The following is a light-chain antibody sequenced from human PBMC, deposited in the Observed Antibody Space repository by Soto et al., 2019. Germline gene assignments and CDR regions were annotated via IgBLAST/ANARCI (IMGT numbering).Light chain of an antibody. J-gene: IGKJ1*01. CDR2: EAS. CDR3: QQYYSFWT. CDR1: RSVDKW. Sequence: DIQMTQSPSTLSASLGDRVTIICRASRSVDKWLAWYQQKSGKAPKLLIYEASHLQSGVPSRFSGSGSGTEFTLTISNLQPEDFASYYCQQYYSFWTFGQGTKVEV. V-gene: IGKV1-5*02.